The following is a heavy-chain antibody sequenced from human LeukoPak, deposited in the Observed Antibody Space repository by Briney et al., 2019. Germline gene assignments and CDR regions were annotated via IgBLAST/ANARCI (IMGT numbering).Heavy chain of an antibody. V-gene: IGHV3-9*01. Sequence: GRSLRLPCAASGFTFDDYAMHWVRQAPGKGLEWVSGISWSSGSIGYADSVKGRFTISRDNAKNSLYLQMNSLRAEDTALYYCAKGDYYGSGSYYRSPFDYWGQGTLVTVSS. CDR2: ISWSSGSI. J-gene: IGHJ4*02. CDR3: AKGDYYGSGSYYRSPFDY. CDR1: GFTFDDYA. D-gene: IGHD3-10*01.